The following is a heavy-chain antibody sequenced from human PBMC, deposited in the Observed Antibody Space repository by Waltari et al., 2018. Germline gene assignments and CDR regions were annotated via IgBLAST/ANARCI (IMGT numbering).Heavy chain of an antibody. Sequence: EVQLVESGGGLVKPGGSLRLSCAASGFPFSSFSMNWVRQAPGKGLEWVSSISSSSSYRYYADSVKGRFTISRDNAKNSLYLQMNSLRAEDTAVYYCARDPRIAAAYWGQGTLVTVSS. V-gene: IGHV3-21*01. CDR3: ARDPRIAAAY. CDR2: ISSSSSYR. D-gene: IGHD6-13*01. CDR1: GFPFSSFS. J-gene: IGHJ4*02.